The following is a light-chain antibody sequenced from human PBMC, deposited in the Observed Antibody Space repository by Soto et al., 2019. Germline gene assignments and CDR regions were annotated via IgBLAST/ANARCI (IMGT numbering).Light chain of an antibody. CDR2: DAS. CDR1: HDINIY. V-gene: IGKV1-33*01. J-gene: IGKJ5*01. CDR3: QQSDLLPIT. Sequence: DIQMTQSPSSLFASVGDRVTISYQATHDINIYLNWYQQKPGKAPNLLIYDASNLEIGVPSRFSGSGAGTHFTFTISSLQTEDIGTYYCQQSDLLPITFGRGTKLEIK.